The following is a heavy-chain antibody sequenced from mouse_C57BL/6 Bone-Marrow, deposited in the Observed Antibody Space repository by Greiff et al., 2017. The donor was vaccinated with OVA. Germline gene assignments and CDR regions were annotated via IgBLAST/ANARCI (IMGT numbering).Heavy chain of an antibody. J-gene: IGHJ3*01. Sequence: VQLQESGPELVKPGASVKLSCKASGYTFTSYDINWVKQRPGQGLAWIGRLYPRDGSTKYNEKFKGKATLTVDTSSSTAYMELHSLTSEDAAVYFCARGGWLLRAWFAYWGQGTLVTVSA. CDR2: LYPRDGST. V-gene: IGHV1-85*01. CDR3: ARGGWLLRAWFAY. D-gene: IGHD2-3*01. CDR1: GYTFTSYD.